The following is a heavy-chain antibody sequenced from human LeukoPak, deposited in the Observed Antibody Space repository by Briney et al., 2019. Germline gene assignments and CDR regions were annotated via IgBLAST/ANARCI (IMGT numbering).Heavy chain of an antibody. CDR1: GFTFSSYA. Sequence: PGGSLRLSCAASGFTFSSYAMSWVRRAPGKGLEWVSAISGSGGSTYYADSVKGRFTISRDNSKNTLYLQMNSLRAEDTAVYYCAARFGEPTSFDYWGQGTLVTVSS. J-gene: IGHJ4*02. CDR2: ISGSGGST. V-gene: IGHV3-23*01. D-gene: IGHD3-10*01. CDR3: AARFGEPTSFDY.